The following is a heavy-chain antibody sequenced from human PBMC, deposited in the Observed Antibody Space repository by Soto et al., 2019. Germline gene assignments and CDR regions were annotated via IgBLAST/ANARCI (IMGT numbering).Heavy chain of an antibody. CDR2: IIPILGIA. J-gene: IGHJ3*02. CDR3: ARGYCSGGSCYENAFDI. V-gene: IGHV1-69*02. D-gene: IGHD2-15*01. CDR1: GGTFSSYT. Sequence: GASVKVSCKASGGTFSSYTISWVRQAPGQGLEWMGRIIPILGIANYAQKFQGRVTITADKSTSTAYMELSSLRSEDTAVYYCARGYCSGGSCYENAFDIWGQGTMVTV.